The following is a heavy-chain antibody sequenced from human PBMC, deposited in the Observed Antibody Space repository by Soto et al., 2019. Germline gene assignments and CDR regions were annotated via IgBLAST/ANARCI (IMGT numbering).Heavy chain of an antibody. Sequence: QVQLVQSRAEVKKPGASVKVSCKASGYTFTSFDIQWVRQSTGQGLEWMGWMNPNSGNTGYAQKFQGRVTMTRDTSINTAYMELRSLRSEDTALYYCARESAYGWYWLDTWGQGSLVTVSS. CDR2: MNPNSGNT. CDR3: ARESAYGWYWLDT. V-gene: IGHV1-8*01. D-gene: IGHD2-8*01. J-gene: IGHJ5*02. CDR1: GYTFTSFD.